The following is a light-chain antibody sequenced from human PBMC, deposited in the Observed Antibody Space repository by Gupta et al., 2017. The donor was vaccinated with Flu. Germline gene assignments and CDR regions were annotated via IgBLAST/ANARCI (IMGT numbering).Light chain of an antibody. J-gene: IGKJ1*01. CDR3: RQALQTPRT. V-gene: IGKV2-28*01. Sequence: DIVMTQSPLSLPVTPGEPASISCRSSQSLLHSNGYNYLDWYLQKAGQSPQLLIYMGSNRASGVPDRFSVSGSGTDFTLKISRVEAEDVGIYYCRQALQTPRTFGQGTKVEIK. CDR1: QSLLHSNGYNY. CDR2: MGS.